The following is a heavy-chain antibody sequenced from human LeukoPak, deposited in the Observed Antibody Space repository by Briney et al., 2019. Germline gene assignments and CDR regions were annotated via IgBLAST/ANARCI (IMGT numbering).Heavy chain of an antibody. Sequence: ASVRVSCKASRSTFKTYDIIWVRQASGQGLEWMGLMNPKSGDTVCAETFQARVTMTRNISMNTAYMELSNLKSEDTAIYYCARGVLGYYYYYMDLWGEGTTVTVSS. CDR2: MNPKSGDT. CDR3: ARGVLGYYYYYMDL. J-gene: IGHJ6*03. D-gene: IGHD2-8*02. V-gene: IGHV1-8*01. CDR1: RSTFKTYD.